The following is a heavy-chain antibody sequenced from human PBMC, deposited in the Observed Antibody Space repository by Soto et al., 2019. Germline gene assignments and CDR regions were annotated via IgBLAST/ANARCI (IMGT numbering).Heavy chain of an antibody. Sequence: SLRLSCLASGFPSSTYGFSTYAMTWVRQPPGKGLEWVSAISGSGGSTYYADSVKGRFTISRDNSKNTLYLQMNSLRAEDTAVYYCAKDSFAVGDYRHYYGMDVWGQGTTVTVSS. CDR2: ISGSGGST. J-gene: IGHJ6*02. CDR3: AKDSFAVGDYRHYYGMDV. D-gene: IGHD4-17*01. V-gene: IGHV3-23*01. CDR1: GFPSSTYGFSTYA.